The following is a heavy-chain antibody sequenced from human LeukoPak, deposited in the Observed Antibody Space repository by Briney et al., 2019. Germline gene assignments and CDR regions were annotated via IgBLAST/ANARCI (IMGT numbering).Heavy chain of an antibody. CDR3: AKVGTLAVTTEPYFDY. CDR1: GFTFNYYA. J-gene: IGHJ4*02. D-gene: IGHD4-17*01. CDR2: ISGSGSST. Sequence: GGSLRLSCAASGFTFNYYAMSWVRQAPGKGLEWVSAISGSGSSTYYADSVKGRFAISRDNSKNTLYLQMNSLRAEDTAVYYCAKVGTLAVTTEPYFDYWGQGTLVTVSS. V-gene: IGHV3-23*01.